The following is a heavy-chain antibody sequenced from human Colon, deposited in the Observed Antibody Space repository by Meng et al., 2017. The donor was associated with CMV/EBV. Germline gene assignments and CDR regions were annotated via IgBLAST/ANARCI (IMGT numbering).Heavy chain of an antibody. CDR3: VKGHTMINP. CDR1: GFIFSDYY. V-gene: IGHV3-11*05. Sequence: QVYLAVSGGGVVQPGRSLRLSCAAYGFIFSDYYMAWIREAPGKGLEWVSYISPTGSDTNYADSVRGRFTISRDNAKNSLFLQMSSLTAEDTAVYYCVKGHTMINPWGQGTLVTVSS. D-gene: IGHD3-16*01. J-gene: IGHJ5*02. CDR2: ISPTGSDT.